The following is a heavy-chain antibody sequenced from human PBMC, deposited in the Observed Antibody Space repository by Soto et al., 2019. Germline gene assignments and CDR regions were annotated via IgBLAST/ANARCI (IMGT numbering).Heavy chain of an antibody. J-gene: IGHJ5*02. Sequence: SETLSLTCAVSGGSISSGGYSWSWIRQPPGKGLEWIGYIYHSGSTYYNPSLKSRVTISVDRSKNQFSLKLSSVTAADTAVYYCARAEGYYGSGSYLGWFDPWGQGTLVTV. D-gene: IGHD3-10*01. CDR3: ARAEGYYGSGSYLGWFDP. CDR1: GGSISSGGYS. CDR2: IYHSGST. V-gene: IGHV4-30-2*01.